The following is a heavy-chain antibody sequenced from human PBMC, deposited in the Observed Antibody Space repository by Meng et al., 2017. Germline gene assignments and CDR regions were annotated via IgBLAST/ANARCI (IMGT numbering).Heavy chain of an antibody. J-gene: IGHJ4*02. CDR3: AGGLMGNDY. CDR1: GFTFSSYA. Sequence: QVQLVESGGGVVQPGGSLRLSCAASGFTFSSYAMHWVRQAPGKGLEWVAVISYDGSNKYYADSVKGRFTISRDNSKNTLYLQMNSLRAEDTAVYYCAGGLMGNDYWGQGTLVTVSS. CDR2: ISYDGSNK. D-gene: IGHD1-26*01. V-gene: IGHV3-30*04.